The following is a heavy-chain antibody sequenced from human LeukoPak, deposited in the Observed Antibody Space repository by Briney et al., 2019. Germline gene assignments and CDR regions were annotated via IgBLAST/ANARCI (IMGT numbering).Heavy chain of an antibody. CDR2: ISSSSSYI. J-gene: IGHJ3*02. V-gene: IGHV3-21*01. CDR1: GFTFSSYS. CDR3: ARARAGAFDI. Sequence: GGSLRLSXAASGFTFSSYSMNWVRQAPGKGLEWVSSISSSSSYIYYADSVKGRFTISRDNAKNSLYLQMNSLRAEDTAVYYCARARAGAFDIWGQGTMVTVSS.